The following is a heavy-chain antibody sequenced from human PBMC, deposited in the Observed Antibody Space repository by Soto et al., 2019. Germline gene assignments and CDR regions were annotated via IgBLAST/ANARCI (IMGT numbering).Heavy chain of an antibody. Sequence: ASVKVSCKASGYTFTGYYMHWVRQAPGQGLEWMGWINPNSGGTNYAQKFQGWVTMTRDTSISTAYMELSRLRSDDTAVYYCARDAPDYDFWSGYYKGIFFDYWGQGTLVTVSS. J-gene: IGHJ4*02. V-gene: IGHV1-2*04. CDR2: INPNSGGT. D-gene: IGHD3-3*01. CDR1: GYTFTGYY. CDR3: ARDAPDYDFWSGYYKGIFFDY.